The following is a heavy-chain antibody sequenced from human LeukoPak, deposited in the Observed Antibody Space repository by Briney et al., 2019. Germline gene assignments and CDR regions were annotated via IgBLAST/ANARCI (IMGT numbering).Heavy chain of an antibody. CDR2: IYTSGST. J-gene: IGHJ4*02. V-gene: IGHV4-4*07. CDR1: GGSISSYY. D-gene: IGHD3-10*01. Sequence: SETLSLTCTVSGGSISSYYWSWIRQPAGKGLEWIGRIYTSGSTNYNPSLKSRVTMSVDTSKNQFSLKLSSVTAADTAVYYCARGPLWFGEYYFDYWGQGTLVTVSS. CDR3: ARGPLWFGEYYFDY.